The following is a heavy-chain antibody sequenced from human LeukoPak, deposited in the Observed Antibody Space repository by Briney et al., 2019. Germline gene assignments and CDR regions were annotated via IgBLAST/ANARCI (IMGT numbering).Heavy chain of an antibody. CDR2: ISYDGSNK. J-gene: IGHJ4*02. CDR1: GFTFSSYG. D-gene: IGHD6-13*01. CDR3: AKAGYSSSWDFDY. V-gene: IGHV3-30*18. Sequence: GGSLRLSCAASGFTFSSYGMHWVRQAPGKGLEWVAVISYDGSNKHYADSVKGRFTISRDNSKNTLYLQMNSLRAEDTAVYYCAKAGYSSSWDFDYWGQGTLVTVSS.